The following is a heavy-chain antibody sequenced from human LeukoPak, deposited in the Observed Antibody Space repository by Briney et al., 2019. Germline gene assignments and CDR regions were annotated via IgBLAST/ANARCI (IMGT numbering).Heavy chain of an antibody. D-gene: IGHD3-3*01. J-gene: IGHJ4*02. V-gene: IGHV3-23*01. CDR2: ISGSGGST. CDR1: GFTFSSYA. CDR3: AKVLSPSYYDFWSGYPLDY. Sequence: PGGSLRLSCAASGFTFSSYAMSWVRQAPGKGLEWVSAISGSGGSTYYADSVKGRFTISRENSKNTLYLQMNSLRAEDTAVYYCAKVLSPSYYDFWSGYPLDYWGQGTLVTVSS.